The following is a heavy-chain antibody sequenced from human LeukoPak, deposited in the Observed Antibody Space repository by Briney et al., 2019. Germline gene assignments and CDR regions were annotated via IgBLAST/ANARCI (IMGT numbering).Heavy chain of an antibody. CDR2: ISSSSSYI. V-gene: IGHV3-21*01. D-gene: IGHD1-26*01. Sequence: GGSLRLSCAASGFTFSSYSMKWVRQAPGKGLEWVSSISSSSSYIYYADSVKGRFTISRDNAKNSLYLQMNSLRAEDTAVYYCARDDSGAFDIWGQGTMVTVSS. CDR1: GFTFSSYS. CDR3: ARDDSGAFDI. J-gene: IGHJ3*02.